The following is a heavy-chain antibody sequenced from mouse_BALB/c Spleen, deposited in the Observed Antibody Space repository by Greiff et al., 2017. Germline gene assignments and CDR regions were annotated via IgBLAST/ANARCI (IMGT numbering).Heavy chain of an antibody. CDR2: ISSGSSTI. J-gene: IGHJ3*01. V-gene: IGHV5-17*02. D-gene: IGHD1-1*02. CDR3: ARSAWYPFAY. CDR1: GFTFSSFG. Sequence: DVQLVESGGGLVQPGGSRKLSCAASGFTFSSFGMHWVRQAPEKGLEWVAYISSGSSTIYYADTVKGRFTISRDNPKNTLFLQMTSLRSEDTAMYYCARSAWYPFAYWGQGTLVTVSA.